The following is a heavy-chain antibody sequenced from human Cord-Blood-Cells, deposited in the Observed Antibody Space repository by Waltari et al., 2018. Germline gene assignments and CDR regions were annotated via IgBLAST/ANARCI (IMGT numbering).Heavy chain of an antibody. Sequence: QVQLVESGGGVVQPGRSLRLSCAASGFTFSSIGMHWVRQAPGKGLEWVAVISYDGSNKYYADSVKGRFTISRDNSKNTLYLQMNSLRAEDTAVYYCAKEQKWGYYFDYWGQGTLVTVSS. D-gene: IGHD7-27*01. CDR2: ISYDGSNK. CDR3: AKEQKWGYYFDY. J-gene: IGHJ4*02. V-gene: IGHV3-30*18. CDR1: GFTFSSIG.